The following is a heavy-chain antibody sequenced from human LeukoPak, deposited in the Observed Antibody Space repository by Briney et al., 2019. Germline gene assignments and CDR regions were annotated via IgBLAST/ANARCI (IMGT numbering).Heavy chain of an antibody. CDR1: GGSISSGGYY. Sequence: SETLSLTCTVSGGSISSGGYYWSWIRQHPGKGLEWIGYIYYSGSTYYNPSLKSRVTISVDTSKNQFSLKLSSVTAADTAVYYCARAGVYGEGYGMDVWGQGTTVTVSS. D-gene: IGHD2-8*01. CDR3: ARAGVYGEGYGMDV. V-gene: IGHV4-31*03. CDR2: IYYSGST. J-gene: IGHJ6*02.